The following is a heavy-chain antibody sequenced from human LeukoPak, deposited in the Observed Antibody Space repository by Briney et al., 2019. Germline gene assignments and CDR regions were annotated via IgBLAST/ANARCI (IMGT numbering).Heavy chain of an antibody. J-gene: IGHJ5*02. D-gene: IGHD2-2*01. CDR3: ARNGDRYCSSTSCSGIRRNWFDP. CDR1: GYTFTGYY. V-gene: IGHV1-2*02. Sequence: ASVKVSCKASGYTFTGYYMHWVRQAPGQGLEWMGWINPNSGGTNYAQKFQGRVTMTRDTSISTAYMELSRLRSDDTAVYYCARNGDRYCSSTSCSGIRRNWFDPWGQGTLVTDPS. CDR2: INPNSGGT.